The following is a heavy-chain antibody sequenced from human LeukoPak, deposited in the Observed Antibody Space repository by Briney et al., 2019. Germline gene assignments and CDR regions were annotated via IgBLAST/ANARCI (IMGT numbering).Heavy chain of an antibody. V-gene: IGHV1-24*01. CDR1: GYTLTELS. CDR3: ASDNRGMLNY. Sequence: GASVKVSCKVSGYTLTELSMHWVRQAPGKGLEWMGGFDPEDGETIYAQKFQGRVTITADESTSTAYMELSSLRSEDMAVYYCASDNRGMLNYWGQGTLVTVSS. CDR2: FDPEDGET. J-gene: IGHJ4*02. D-gene: IGHD3-10*01.